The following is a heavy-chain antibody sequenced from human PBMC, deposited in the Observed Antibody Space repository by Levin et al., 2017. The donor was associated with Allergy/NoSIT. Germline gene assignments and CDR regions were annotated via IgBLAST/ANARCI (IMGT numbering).Heavy chain of an antibody. V-gene: IGHV3-33*01. CDR2: IWDDGSK. D-gene: IGHD3-10*01. J-gene: IGHJ6*02. Sequence: GGSLRLSCATSGFTLISCAMHWVRQAPGKGLEWVAVIWDDGSKFYADSVKGRFTISRDSSRNTVYLQMNSLRDEDTALYYCVREGAENSAGWGGMDVWGQGTTVTVSS. CDR3: VREGAENSAGWGGMDV. CDR1: GFTLISCA.